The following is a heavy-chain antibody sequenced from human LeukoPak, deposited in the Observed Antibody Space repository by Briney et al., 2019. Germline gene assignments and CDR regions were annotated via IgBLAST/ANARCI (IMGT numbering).Heavy chain of an antibody. V-gene: IGHV3-21*06. CDR1: GFTFSSYN. J-gene: IGHJ5*02. CDR3: ARGLTFKHWFDP. D-gene: IGHD2/OR15-2a*01. CDR2: ITTSSSYI. Sequence: GGSLRLSCAASGFTFSSYNMNWVRQAPGKGPEWVSSITTSSSYIYYADSVKGRFTISRDNAKNSLYLQMDSLRAEDTAVYYCARGLTFKHWFDPWGQGTLVTVSS.